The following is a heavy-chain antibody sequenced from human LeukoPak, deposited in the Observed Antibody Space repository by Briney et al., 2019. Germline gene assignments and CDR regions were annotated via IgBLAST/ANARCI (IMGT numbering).Heavy chain of an antibody. J-gene: IGHJ4*02. Sequence: PGRSLRLSCAASGFTFDDYGMSWVRQAPGKGLDWVSGINWNGGSTGYADSVKGRFTISRDNAKNSLYLQMNSLRAEDTALYYCARVWGLRLGDPIEYWGQGTLVTVSS. CDR3: ARVWGLRLGDPIEY. CDR1: GFTFDDYG. V-gene: IGHV3-20*04. CDR2: INWNGGST. D-gene: IGHD3-16*01.